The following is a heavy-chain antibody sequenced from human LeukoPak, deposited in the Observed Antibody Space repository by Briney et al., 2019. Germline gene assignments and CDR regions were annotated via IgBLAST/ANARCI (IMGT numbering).Heavy chain of an antibody. V-gene: IGHV4-59*01. CDR3: ARGDPGITGTTYFDY. CDR2: IYYSGST. D-gene: IGHD1-20*01. J-gene: IGHJ4*02. Sequence: SETLSLTCTVSGGSISSYYWSWIRQPPGKGLEWIGYIYYSGSTNYNPSLKSRVTISVDTSKNQFSLKLSSVTAADTAVYYCARGDPGITGTTYFDYWGQGILVTVSS. CDR1: GGSISSYY.